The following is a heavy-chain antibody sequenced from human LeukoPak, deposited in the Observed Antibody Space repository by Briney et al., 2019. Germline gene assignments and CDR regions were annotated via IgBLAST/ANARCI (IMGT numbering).Heavy chain of an antibody. CDR2: ISAYNGNT. CDR1: GGTFSSYA. CDR3: ARLSATVTLYPLYYFDY. J-gene: IGHJ4*02. Sequence: VASVKVSCKASGGTFSSYAISWVRQAPGQGLEWMGWISAYNGNTNYAQKLQGRVTMTTDTSTSTAYMELRSLRSDDTAVYYCARLSATVTLYPLYYFDYWGQGTLVTVSS. V-gene: IGHV1-18*01. D-gene: IGHD4-11*01.